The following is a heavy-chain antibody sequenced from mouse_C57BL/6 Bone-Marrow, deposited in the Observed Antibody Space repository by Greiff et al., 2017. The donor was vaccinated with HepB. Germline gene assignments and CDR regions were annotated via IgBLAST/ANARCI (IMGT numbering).Heavy chain of an antibody. D-gene: IGHD3-2*02. V-gene: IGHV3-6*01. CDR2: ISYDGSN. J-gene: IGHJ3*01. CDR1: GYSITSGYY. Sequence: EVKLMESGPGLVKPSQSLSLTCSVTGYSITSGYYWNWIRQFPGNKLEWMGYISYDGSNNYNPSLKNRISITRDTSKNQFFLKLNSVTTEDTATYYCARDVAQATAWFAYWGQGTLVTVSA. CDR3: ARDVAQATAWFAY.